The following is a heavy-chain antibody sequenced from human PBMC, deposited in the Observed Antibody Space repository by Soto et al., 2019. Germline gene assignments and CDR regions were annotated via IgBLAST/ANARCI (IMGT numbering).Heavy chain of an antibody. J-gene: IGHJ6*02. CDR1: GGSFSGYY. V-gene: IGHV4-34*01. D-gene: IGHD2-15*01. CDR2: INHSGST. Sequence: SETLSLTCAVYGGSFSGYYWSWIRQPPGKGLEWIGEINHSGSTNYNPSLKSRVTISVDTSKNQFSLKLSSVTAADTAVHYCARGRGGYYYYYYGMDVWGQGTTVTVSS. CDR3: ARGRGGYYYYYYGMDV.